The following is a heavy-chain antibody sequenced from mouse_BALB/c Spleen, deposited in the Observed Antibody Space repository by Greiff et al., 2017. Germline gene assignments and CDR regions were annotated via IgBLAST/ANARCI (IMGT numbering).Heavy chain of an antibody. J-gene: IGHJ2*01. Sequence: EVQLVESGPSLVKPSQTLSLTCSVTGDSITSGYWNWIRKFPGNKLEYMGYISYSGSTYYNPSLKSRISITRDTSKNQYYLQLNSVTTEDTATYYCARYGDGNYDYFDYWGQGTTLTVSS. V-gene: IGHV3-8*02. D-gene: IGHD2-1*01. CDR2: ISYSGST. CDR1: GDSITSGY. CDR3: ARYGDGNYDYFDY.